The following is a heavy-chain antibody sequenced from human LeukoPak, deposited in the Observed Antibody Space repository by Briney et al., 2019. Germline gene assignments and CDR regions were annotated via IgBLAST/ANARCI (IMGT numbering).Heavy chain of an antibody. Sequence: GGSLRLSCAASGFTVSSNYMSWVRQAPGKGLEWVSVIYSGGSTYYADSVKGRFTISRDNSKNTLYLQMNSLRAEGTAVYYCARVRHGPGSDAFDIWGQGTMVTVSS. CDR1: GFTVSSNY. V-gene: IGHV3-66*02. CDR3: ARVRHGPGSDAFDI. CDR2: IYSGGST. J-gene: IGHJ3*02. D-gene: IGHD2-15*01.